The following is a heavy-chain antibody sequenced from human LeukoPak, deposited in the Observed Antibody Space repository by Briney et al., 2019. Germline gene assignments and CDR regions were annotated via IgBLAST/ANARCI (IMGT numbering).Heavy chain of an antibody. D-gene: IGHD5-18*01. CDR2: IYSGGTT. V-gene: IGHV3-66*01. CDR3: ARDQYSYAHAAH. J-gene: IGHJ4*02. Sequence: GGSLRLSCAASGFTVSSNYMSWVRQAPGKGLEWVSVIYSGGTTYYADSVKGRLTTSRDNSKNTLHLQMNSLRAEDTAVYYCARDQYSYAHAAHWGQGTLVTVSS. CDR1: GFTVSSNY.